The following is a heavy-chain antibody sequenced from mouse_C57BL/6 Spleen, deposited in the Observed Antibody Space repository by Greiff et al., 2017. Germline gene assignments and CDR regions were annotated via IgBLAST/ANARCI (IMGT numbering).Heavy chain of an antibody. CDR1: GYTFTDYY. V-gene: IGHV1-26*01. Sequence: EVKLQQSGPELVKPGASVKISCKASGYTFTDYYMNWVKQSHGKSLEWIGDINPNNGGTSYNQKFKGKATLTVDKSSSTAYMELRSLTSEDSAVYYCARRGDWYFDVWGTGTTVTVSS. CDR2: INPNNGGT. J-gene: IGHJ1*03. CDR3: ARRGDWYFDV.